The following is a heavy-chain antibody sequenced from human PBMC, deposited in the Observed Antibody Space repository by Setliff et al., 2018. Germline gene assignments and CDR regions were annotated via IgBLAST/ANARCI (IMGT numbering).Heavy chain of an antibody. Sequence: SETLSLTCAVYGGSFSGYYWSWIRQPPGRGLEWIGEINHSGSTNYNPSLKSRVTISVDTSKNQFSLKLSSVTAADTAVYYCARGFTIFGVVMCYFDYWGQGTLVTVSS. CDR2: INHSGST. J-gene: IGHJ4*02. CDR1: GGSFSGYY. CDR3: ARGFTIFGVVMCYFDY. V-gene: IGHV4-34*01. D-gene: IGHD3-3*01.